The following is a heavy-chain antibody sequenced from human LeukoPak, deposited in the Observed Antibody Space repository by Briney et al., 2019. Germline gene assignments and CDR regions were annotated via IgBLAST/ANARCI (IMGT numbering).Heavy chain of an antibody. CDR2: ISYDGSNK. CDR3: ARDLETYDFWSGYPTWFDP. CDR1: GFTFSSYA. Sequence: GGSLRLSCAASGFTFSSYAMHWVRQAPGKGLEWVAVISYDGSNKYYADSVKGRFTISRDNSKNTLYLQMNSLRAEDTAVYYCARDLETYDFWSGYPTWFDPWGQGTLVTVSS. J-gene: IGHJ5*02. D-gene: IGHD3-3*01. V-gene: IGHV3-30-3*01.